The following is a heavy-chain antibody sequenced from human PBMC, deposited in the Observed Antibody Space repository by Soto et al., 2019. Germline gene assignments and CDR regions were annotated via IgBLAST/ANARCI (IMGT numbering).Heavy chain of an antibody. V-gene: IGHV1-3*01. Sequence: GASVTVSCKASGYTFTSYAMHWVRQAPGQRLEWMGWINAGNGNTKYSQKFQGRVTITRDTSASTAYMELSSLRSEDTAVYYCARSHVLRFLEWLLEPFDYWGQGTLVTVSS. J-gene: IGHJ4*02. D-gene: IGHD3-3*01. CDR1: GYTFTSYA. CDR2: INAGNGNT. CDR3: ARSHVLRFLEWLLEPFDY.